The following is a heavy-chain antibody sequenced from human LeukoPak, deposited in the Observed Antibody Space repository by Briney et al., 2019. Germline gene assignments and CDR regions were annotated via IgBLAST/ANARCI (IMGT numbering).Heavy chain of an antibody. CDR2: INPNSGGT. CDR1: GYTFTGYY. J-gene: IGHJ4*02. Sequence: ASVKVSCKASGYTFTGYYKHWVRQAPGQGLEWMGRINPNSGGTNYAQKFQGSVTMTTDTSISTAYMEMISLITADTAVYYYVRDWELPYYWGQGTLVTVSS. CDR3: VRDWELPYY. V-gene: IGHV1-2*06. D-gene: IGHD1-26*01.